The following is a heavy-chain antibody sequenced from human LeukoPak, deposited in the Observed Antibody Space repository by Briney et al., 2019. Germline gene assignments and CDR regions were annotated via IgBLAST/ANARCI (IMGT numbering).Heavy chain of an antibody. CDR3: ARVRSVRIGAFDI. CDR1: GYTFTGYY. V-gene: IGHV1-2*02. D-gene: IGHD2/OR15-2a*01. J-gene: IGHJ3*02. CDR2: INPNSGGT. Sequence: ASVKVSCKASGYTFTGYYMHWVRQAPGQGLEWMGWINPNSGGTKYAQKFQGRVTMTRDMSTSTVYMELSSLRSEDTAVYYCARVRSVRIGAFDIWGQGTMVTVSS.